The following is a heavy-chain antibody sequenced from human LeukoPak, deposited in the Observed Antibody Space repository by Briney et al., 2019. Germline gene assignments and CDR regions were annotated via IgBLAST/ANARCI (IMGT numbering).Heavy chain of an antibody. V-gene: IGHV4-59*01. Sequence: SETLSLTCTVSGGSIRSYHWSWIRQPPGKGLEWIAYIYNTGSINYNPSLKSRVTIPVDTSKNQFSLKLSSVTAADTAVYYCARGRAYFDYWGQGTLVTVSS. CDR2: IYNTGSI. CDR1: GGSIRSYH. CDR3: ARGRAYFDY. J-gene: IGHJ4*02.